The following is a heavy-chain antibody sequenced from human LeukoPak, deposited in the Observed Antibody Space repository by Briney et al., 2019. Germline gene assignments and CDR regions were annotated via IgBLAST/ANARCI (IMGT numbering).Heavy chain of an antibody. J-gene: IGHJ6*03. D-gene: IGHD6-6*01. CDR3: ARGGASIAARRYYYYYYYMDV. CDR1: GYSISSGYY. Sequence: PSETLSLTCTVSGYSISSGYYWGWIRQPPGKGLEWIGSIYHSGSTYYNPSLKSRVTISVDTSKNQLSLKLSSVTAADTAVYYCARGGASIAARRYYYYYYYMDVWGKGTTVTVSS. V-gene: IGHV4-38-2*02. CDR2: IYHSGST.